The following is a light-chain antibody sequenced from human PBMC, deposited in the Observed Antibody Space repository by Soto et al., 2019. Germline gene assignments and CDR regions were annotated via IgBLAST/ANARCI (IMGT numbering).Light chain of an antibody. V-gene: IGKV3-15*01. Sequence: EIVMTQSPVTLSVSPGGRATLSCRASQSISDTLAWYQQKPGQAPRLLIHGASTRAPGVPARFSGSGSGTEFTLTISNLQSEDFAVYYCQQYNDWPPLTFGGGTKVDIK. CDR3: QQYNDWPPLT. CDR2: GAS. J-gene: IGKJ4*01. CDR1: QSISDT.